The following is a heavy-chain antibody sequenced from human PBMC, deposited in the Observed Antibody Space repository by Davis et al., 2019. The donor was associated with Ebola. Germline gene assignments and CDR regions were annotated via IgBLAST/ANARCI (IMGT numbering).Heavy chain of an antibody. CDR3: ARYQLLGYYFDY. J-gene: IGHJ4*02. CDR1: GGTFSSYA. V-gene: IGHV1-69*06. D-gene: IGHD2-2*01. Sequence: AASVKVSCKASGGTFSSYAISWVRQAPGQGLEWMGGIIPIFGTANYAQKFQGRVTITADKSTSTAYMELSSLRSEDTAVYYCARYQLLGYYFDYWGQGTLVTVSS. CDR2: IIPIFGTA.